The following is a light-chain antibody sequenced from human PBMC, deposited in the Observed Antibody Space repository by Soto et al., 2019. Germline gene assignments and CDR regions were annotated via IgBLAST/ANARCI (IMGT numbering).Light chain of an antibody. Sequence: QSALTQPPSASGSPGQSVTISCTGTNSDVGGYNFVSWYQQHPGKAPKLLLFHVTKRPSGVPDRFSGSKSGNTASLTVSGLQADDEADYYCSSYAGSNFYVFGTGTKVTVL. CDR2: HVT. V-gene: IGLV2-8*01. J-gene: IGLJ1*01. CDR3: SSYAGSNFYV. CDR1: NSDVGGYNF.